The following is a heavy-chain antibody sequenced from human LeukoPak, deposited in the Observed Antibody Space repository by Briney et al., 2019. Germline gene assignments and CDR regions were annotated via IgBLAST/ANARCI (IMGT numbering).Heavy chain of an antibody. CDR3: ARDRRWELLHAFDI. J-gene: IGHJ3*02. Sequence: SETLSLTCTISGGSISSYFWSWIRQPPGKGLEWIAYIHYSENTNYNPSLKSRVTISLDTSKNQFSLMLSSVTAADTAVYYCARDRRWELLHAFDIWGQGTMVTVSS. D-gene: IGHD1-26*01. CDR2: IHYSENT. CDR1: GGSISSYF. V-gene: IGHV4-59*01.